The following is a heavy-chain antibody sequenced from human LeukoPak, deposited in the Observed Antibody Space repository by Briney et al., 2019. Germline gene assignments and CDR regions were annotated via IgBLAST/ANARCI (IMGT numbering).Heavy chain of an antibody. J-gene: IGHJ4*02. Sequence: GGSLRLSCAASGFTFSSYAMSWVRQAPGNGLEWVSALSGSDGSTKYADSVKGRFTISRDNSKKTLYLQMNSLRAEDTALYYSAKEKNYDSSGKMYYWGQGTLVTVSS. V-gene: IGHV3-23*01. CDR3: AKEKNYDSSGKMYY. D-gene: IGHD3-22*01. CDR1: GFTFSSYA. CDR2: LSGSDGST.